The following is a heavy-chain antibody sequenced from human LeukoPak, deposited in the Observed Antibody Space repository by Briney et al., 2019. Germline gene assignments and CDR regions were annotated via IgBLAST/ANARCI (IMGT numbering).Heavy chain of an antibody. V-gene: IGHV3-30-3*01. D-gene: IGHD6-19*01. CDR3: AREFSSGWREPKDY. CDR2: ISYDGSNK. CDR1: GFTFSSYA. Sequence: GGSLRLSCAASGFTFSSYAMHWVRQAPGKGLEWVAVISYDGSNKYYADSVKGRFTISRDNSKNTLYLQMNSLRAEDTAVYYCAREFSSGWREPKDYWGQGTLVTVSS. J-gene: IGHJ4*02.